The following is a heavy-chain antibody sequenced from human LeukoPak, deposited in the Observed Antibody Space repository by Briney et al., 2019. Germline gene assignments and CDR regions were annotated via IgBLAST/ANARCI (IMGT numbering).Heavy chain of an antibody. J-gene: IGHJ4*02. CDR2: IYYSGST. V-gene: IGHV4-59*01. D-gene: IGHD3-22*01. CDR3: ARVSNYYGSSGYYSPVDY. CDR1: GGSISSYY. Sequence: SETLSLTCTVSGGSISSYYWSWIRQPPGKGLEWIGYIYYSGSTNYNPSLKSRVTISVDTSKNQFSLKLSSVTAADTAVYYCARVSNYYGSSGYYSPVDYWGQGTLVTVSS.